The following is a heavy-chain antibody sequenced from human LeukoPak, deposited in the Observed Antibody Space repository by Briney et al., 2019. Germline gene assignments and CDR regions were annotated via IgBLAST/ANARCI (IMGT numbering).Heavy chain of an antibody. V-gene: IGHV1-69*05. CDR1: GGTFSSCA. J-gene: IGHJ4*02. CDR2: IIPIFGTA. Sequence: SVKVSCKASGGTFSSCAISWVRQAPGQGLEWMGGIIPIFGTANYAQKFQGRVTITTDESTSTAYMELSSLRSEDTAVYYCARGPAMVRGVIITMLDYWGQGTLVTVSS. CDR3: ARGPAMVRGVIITMLDY. D-gene: IGHD3-10*01.